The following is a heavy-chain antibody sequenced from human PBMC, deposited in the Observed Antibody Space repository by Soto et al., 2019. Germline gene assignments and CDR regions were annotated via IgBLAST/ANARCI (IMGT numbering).Heavy chain of an antibody. CDR3: ARDPSEGRVGNWFES. CDR1: GFTFSRYG. CDR2: ISSSTSYV. D-gene: IGHD2-2*01. V-gene: IGHV3-21*06. J-gene: IGHJ5*01. Sequence: PGGSLRLSCAASGFTFSRYGMNWLRQAPGKGLEWVASISSSTSYVYYADSVKGRFSTSGDNAKNILYLEMYGLRTEDTAVYYCARDPSEGRVGNWFESWGQGTLVTVSS.